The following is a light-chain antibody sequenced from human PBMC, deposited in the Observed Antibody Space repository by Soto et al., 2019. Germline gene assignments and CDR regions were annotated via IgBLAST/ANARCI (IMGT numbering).Light chain of an antibody. Sequence: QLVLTQPPSVSGAPGQRVTISCTGSSSNIGAGYDVHWYQQLPGTAPKHLIYGNSNRPSGVPDRFSGSKSGTSASLAITGLQAEDEADYYCQSYDSSLSGFYVFGTGTKLTVL. V-gene: IGLV1-40*01. CDR3: QSYDSSLSGFYV. J-gene: IGLJ1*01. CDR2: GNS. CDR1: SSNIGAGYD.